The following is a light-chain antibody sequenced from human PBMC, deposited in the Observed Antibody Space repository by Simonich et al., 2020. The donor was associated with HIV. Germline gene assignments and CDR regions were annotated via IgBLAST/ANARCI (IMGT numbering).Light chain of an antibody. CDR1: SRDIGSYNL. CDR2: EGS. J-gene: IGLJ2*01. V-gene: IGLV2-14*02. CDR3: NSYSSSSTVI. Sequence: QSALTQPASVSGSPGQSITISCTGTSRDIGSYNLVSWYQQHPGKAPKLMIYEGSKRPSGVSNRFSGSKSGNTASLTISGLQAEDEANYYCNSYSSSSTVIFGGGTWLTVL.